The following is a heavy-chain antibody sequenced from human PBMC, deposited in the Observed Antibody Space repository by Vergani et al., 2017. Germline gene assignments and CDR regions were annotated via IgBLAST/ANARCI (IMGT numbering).Heavy chain of an antibody. D-gene: IGHD1-1*01. Sequence: EVQLLESGGGLVQPGGSLRLSCAASGFTFSTSAMNWVRQAPGKGLEWVSGILPGGKTYYADSVKGRFTISRDNSKNMVFLDMRSLTADDTAVYYCAKDRVPDNRWNFDYWGQGTLVTVSS. J-gene: IGHJ4*02. CDR3: AKDRVPDNRWNFDY. CDR2: ILPGGKT. V-gene: IGHV3-23*01. CDR1: GFTFSTSA.